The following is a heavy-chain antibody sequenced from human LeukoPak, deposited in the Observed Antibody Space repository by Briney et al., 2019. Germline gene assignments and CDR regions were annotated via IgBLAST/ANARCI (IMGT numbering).Heavy chain of an antibody. Sequence: SVKVSCKPCGGTFSSYAISWVRQAPGQGLEWMGRIIPIFGTANYAQKFQGRVTITTDESTSTAYMELSSLRSEDTAVYYCARSTYGWLQSYGDYWGQGTLVTVSS. CDR2: IIPIFGTA. V-gene: IGHV1-69*05. CDR3: ARSTYGWLQSYGDY. D-gene: IGHD5-24*01. J-gene: IGHJ4*02. CDR1: GGTFSSYA.